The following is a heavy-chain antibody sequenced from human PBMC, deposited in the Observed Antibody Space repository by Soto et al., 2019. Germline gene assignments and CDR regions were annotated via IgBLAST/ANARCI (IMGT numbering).Heavy chain of an antibody. J-gene: IGHJ4*02. D-gene: IGHD3-9*01. CDR2: IYYSGST. CDR3: ARGHDILTGYYPFDY. Sequence: SETLSLTCTASGGSISSYYWSWIRQPPGKGLEWIGYIYYSGSTNYNPSLKSRVTISVDTSKNQFSLKLSSVTAADTAVYYCARGHDILTGYYPFDYWGQGTLVTVSS. V-gene: IGHV4-59*01. CDR1: GGSISSYY.